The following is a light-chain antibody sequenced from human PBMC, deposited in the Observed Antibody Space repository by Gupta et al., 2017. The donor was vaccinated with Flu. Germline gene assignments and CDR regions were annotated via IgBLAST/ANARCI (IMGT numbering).Light chain of an antibody. J-gene: IGLJ1*01. V-gene: IGLV2-14*01. CDR2: EVS. CDR3: SSYTSSSTYV. Sequence: QSALTQPASVSGSPGQSITISCTGTSSGVGGYNYVSWYQQHPGKAPKLMIYEVSNRPSGVSNRFSGSKSGNTASLTISGLQAEGEADYYCSSYTSSSTYVFGTGTKVTVL. CDR1: SSGVGGYNY.